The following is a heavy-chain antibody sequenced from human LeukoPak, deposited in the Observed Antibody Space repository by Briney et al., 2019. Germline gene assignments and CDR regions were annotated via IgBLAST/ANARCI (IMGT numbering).Heavy chain of an antibody. CDR1: GFTFSTNT. CDR2: ISVDSTKI. J-gene: IGHJ3*01. Sequence: GGSLRLSCAASGFTFSTNTMNWVRQAPGKGLEWVAYISVDSTKIYYADSVKGRFTISRDNAKNSVYLQMHSLRAEDTAVYYWGLRGFDLWGQGTMVTVSS. CDR3: GLRGFDL. V-gene: IGHV3-48*01.